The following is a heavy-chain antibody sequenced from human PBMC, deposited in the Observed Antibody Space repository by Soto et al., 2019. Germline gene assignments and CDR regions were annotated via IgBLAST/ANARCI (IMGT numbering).Heavy chain of an antibody. CDR1: ASSPSSSSYY. D-gene: IGHD4-4*01. CDR2: INHSGST. J-gene: IGHJ6*03. Sequence: PPDTLSLTSTASASSPSSSSYYWGWQSKHPGRGLEWIGEINHSGSTNYNPSLKSRVTISVDTSKNQFSLKLSSVTAADTAVYYCARGRGYDYSNYYYYYMDVWGKGTTVTVSS. CDR3: ARGRGYDYSNYYYYYMDV. V-gene: IGHV4-39*07.